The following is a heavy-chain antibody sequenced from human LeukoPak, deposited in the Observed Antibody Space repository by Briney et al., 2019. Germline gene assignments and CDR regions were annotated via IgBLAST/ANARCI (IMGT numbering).Heavy chain of an antibody. CDR2: VYHSGNT. J-gene: IGHJ6*03. D-gene: IGHD1-14*01. CDR3: ASGKGREGSYYYNRHV. V-gene: IGHV4-31*03. Sequence: PSETLSLTCTVSGGSISSGDYYWSWIRQQPGRGLEWIGFVYHSGNTKYNPSLESRITLSIDTSKNQFSLKVNSVTAADTAVYYCASGKGREGSYYYNRHVWGKGPRSPSP. CDR1: GGSISSGDYY.